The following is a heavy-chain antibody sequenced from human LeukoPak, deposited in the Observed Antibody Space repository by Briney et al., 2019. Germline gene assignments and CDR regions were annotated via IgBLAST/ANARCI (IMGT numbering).Heavy chain of an antibody. CDR2: IYYSGST. J-gene: IGHJ4*02. V-gene: IGHV4-31*03. CDR3: ARGGSYSSGWYFDY. CDR1: GGSISSGGYY. D-gene: IGHD6-19*01. Sequence: PSETLSLTCTVSGGSISSGGYYWSWIRQHPGKGLEWIGYIYYSGSTYYNPSLKSRVTISVDTSKNQFSLKLSSVTAADTAVYYCARGGSYSSGWYFDYWGQGTLVTVSS.